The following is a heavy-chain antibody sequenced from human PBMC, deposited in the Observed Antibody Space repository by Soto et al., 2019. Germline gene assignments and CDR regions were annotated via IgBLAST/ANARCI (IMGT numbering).Heavy chain of an antibody. CDR1: GVEFRCRC. V-gene: IGHV3-33*01. CDR3: ARDLGDGGGWNSKYHYYGMDV. Sequence: LRLAWGGAGVEFRCRCMPWLRQAQGKGLEWVAVIWYDGSNKYYADSVKGRFTISRDNSKNTLYLQMNSLRAEDTAVYYCARDLGDGGGWNSKYHYYGMDVWVHGTTVTVCS. J-gene: IGHJ6*01. CDR2: IWYDGSNK. D-gene: IGHD1-7*01.